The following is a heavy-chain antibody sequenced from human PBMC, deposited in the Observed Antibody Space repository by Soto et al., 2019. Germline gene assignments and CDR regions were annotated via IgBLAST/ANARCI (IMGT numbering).Heavy chain of an antibody. CDR2: IVVGSGNT. CDR3: AAAAPIAAAGQESYYYYGMDV. D-gene: IGHD6-13*01. Sequence: SVKVSCKASGFTFTSSAVPWVRQARGQRLEWIGWIVVGSGNTNYAQKFQERVTITRDMSTSTAYMELSSLRSEDTAVYYCAAAAPIAAAGQESYYYYGMDVWGQGTTVTGSS. CDR1: GFTFTSSA. V-gene: IGHV1-58*01. J-gene: IGHJ6*02.